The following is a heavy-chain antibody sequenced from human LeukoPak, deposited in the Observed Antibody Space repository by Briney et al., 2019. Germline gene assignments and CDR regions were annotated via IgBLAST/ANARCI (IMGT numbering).Heavy chain of an antibody. CDR3: ARVFAPVEEAAAGTGFNYAFDI. CDR1: GGSISSGGYY. J-gene: IGHJ3*02. V-gene: IGHV4-61*08. D-gene: IGHD6-13*01. CDR2: IYHSGST. Sequence: SETLSLTCTVSGGSISSGGYYWSWIRQPPGKGLEWIGYIYHSGSTNYNPSLKSRVTISVDTSKNQFSLKLSSVTAADTAVYYCARVFAPVEEAAAGTGFNYAFDIWGQGTMVTVSS.